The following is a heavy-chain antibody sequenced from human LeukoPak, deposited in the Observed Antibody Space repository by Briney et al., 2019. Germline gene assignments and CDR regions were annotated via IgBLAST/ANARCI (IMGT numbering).Heavy chain of an antibody. CDR1: GYTFTSYA. Sequence: ASEKVSCKASGYTFTSYAMHWVRQAPGQRLEWMGWINAGNGNTKYSQKFQGRVTITRDTSASTAYMELSSLRSEDTAVYYCARGHSSGWPRDWGQGTLVTVSS. CDR2: INAGNGNT. D-gene: IGHD6-19*01. CDR3: ARGHSSGWPRD. J-gene: IGHJ4*02. V-gene: IGHV1-3*01.